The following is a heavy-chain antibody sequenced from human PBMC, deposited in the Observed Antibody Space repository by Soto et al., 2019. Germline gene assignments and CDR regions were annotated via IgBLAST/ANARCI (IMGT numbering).Heavy chain of an antibody. CDR2: ISGSGGTT. Sequence: PGGSLRLSCAASGFTFSTCVMHWVRQTPGKGLEWISAISGSGGTTYYADSVRGRFTMSRDISKNTLFLQMNSLRAEDSAIYYCSANRSGYCHWHFHLWGRGTLVTVSS. J-gene: IGHJ2*01. CDR3: SANRSGYCHWHFHL. CDR1: GFTFSTCV. D-gene: IGHD3-22*01. V-gene: IGHV3-23*01.